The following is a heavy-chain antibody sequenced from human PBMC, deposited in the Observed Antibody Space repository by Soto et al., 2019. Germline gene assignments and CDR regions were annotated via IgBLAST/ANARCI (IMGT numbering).Heavy chain of an antibody. CDR1: GGSISSYY. V-gene: IGHV4-59*01. CDR2: IYYSGST. D-gene: IGHD4-17*01. CDR3: ARSATVRSWFDP. Sequence: PSETLSLTCTVSGGSISSYYWSWIRQPPGKGLEWIGYIYYSGSTNYNPSLKSRVTISVDTSKNQFSLKLSSVTAAGTAVYYCARSATVRSWFDPWGQGTLVTVSS. J-gene: IGHJ5*02.